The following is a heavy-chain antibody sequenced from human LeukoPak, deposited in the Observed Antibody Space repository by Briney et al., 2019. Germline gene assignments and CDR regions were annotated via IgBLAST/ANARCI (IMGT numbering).Heavy chain of an antibody. CDR3: ARCRFGWNDVDY. D-gene: IGHD1-1*01. V-gene: IGHV4-59*01. CDR1: GVSISRYY. CDR2: VYDNGNT. Sequence: PSETLSLTCTVSGVSISRYYWSWIRQPPGKGLNWLGYVYDNGNTNCNPSLRSRVTISIDTSKNQFSLRLNSVTAADTAVYYCARCRFGWNDVDYWGQGILVTVSS. J-gene: IGHJ4*02.